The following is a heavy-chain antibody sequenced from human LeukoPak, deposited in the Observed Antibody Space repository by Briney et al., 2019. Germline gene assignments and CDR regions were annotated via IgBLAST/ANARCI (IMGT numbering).Heavy chain of an antibody. Sequence: GGSLRLSCAASGFTFSSYGMHWVRQAPGKGLEWVAVRSYDGSNKYYADSVKGRFTISRDNSKNTLYLQMNSLRAEDTAVYYCAREDRIVGATPVDYWGQGTLVTVSS. CDR2: RSYDGSNK. J-gene: IGHJ4*02. D-gene: IGHD1-26*01. CDR3: AREDRIVGATPVDY. CDR1: GFTFSSYG. V-gene: IGHV3-30*03.